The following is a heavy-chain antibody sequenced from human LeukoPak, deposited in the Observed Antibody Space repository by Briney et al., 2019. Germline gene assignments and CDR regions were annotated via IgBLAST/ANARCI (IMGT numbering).Heavy chain of an antibody. J-gene: IGHJ4*02. CDR1: GYTFTGYY. CDR2: INPNSGGT. V-gene: IGHV1-2*02. D-gene: IGHD3-22*01. Sequence: GASVKVSCKASGYTFTGYYMHWVRQAPGQGLEWMGWINPNSGGTNYAQKFQGRVTMTRDTPISTAYMELSRLRSDDTAVYYCARTYYYDSSGYYLFFDYWGQGTLVTVSS. CDR3: ARTYYYDSSGYYLFFDY.